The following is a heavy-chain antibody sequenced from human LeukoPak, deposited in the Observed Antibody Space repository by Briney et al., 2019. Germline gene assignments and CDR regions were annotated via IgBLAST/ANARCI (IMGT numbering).Heavy chain of an antibody. J-gene: IGHJ4*02. CDR3: ARGSPYYYDSSGYFDY. CDR2: IKQDGSEK. D-gene: IGHD3-22*01. CDR1: GFIFSNYW. V-gene: IGHV3-7*04. Sequence: GGSLRLSCTASGFIFSNYWMSWVRQAPGKGLEWVANIKQDGSEKYYVDSVKGRFTISRDNAKNSLYLQMNSLRAEDTAVYYCARGSPYYYDSSGYFDYWGQGTLVTVSS.